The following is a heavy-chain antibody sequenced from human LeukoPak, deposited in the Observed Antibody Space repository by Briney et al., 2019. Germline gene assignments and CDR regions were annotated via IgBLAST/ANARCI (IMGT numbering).Heavy chain of an antibody. CDR1: GFTFSTYW. V-gene: IGHV3-74*03. CDR2: ISSDGSST. CDR3: ARENRVGALDP. Sequence: GGSLRLSCAASGFTFSTYWMHWVRQVPGKGLVWVSRISSDGSSTTYADSVRGRFTISRDNAKNSLYLQMNSLRAEDTAVYYCARENRVGALDPWGQGTLVTVSS. J-gene: IGHJ5*02. D-gene: IGHD1-26*01.